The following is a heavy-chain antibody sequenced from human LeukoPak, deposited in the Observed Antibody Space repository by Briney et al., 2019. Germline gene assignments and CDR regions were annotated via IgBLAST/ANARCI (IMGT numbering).Heavy chain of an antibody. Sequence: PGRSLRLSCAASGFTFSSYGMHWVRQAPGKGLEWVAVIWYDGSNKYYADSVKGRFTISRDNSKNTLFLQMNSLRVDDTAVYYCARDPKGLLWFGESHFDYWGQGTLVTVSS. D-gene: IGHD3-10*01. V-gene: IGHV3-33*08. J-gene: IGHJ4*02. CDR2: IWYDGSNK. CDR3: ARDPKGLLWFGESHFDY. CDR1: GFTFSSYG.